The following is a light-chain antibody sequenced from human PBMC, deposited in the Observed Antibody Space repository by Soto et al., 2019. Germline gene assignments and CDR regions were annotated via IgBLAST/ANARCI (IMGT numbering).Light chain of an antibody. CDR2: GAS. CDR1: QSVSSSY. V-gene: IGKV3-20*01. Sequence: ESVLTQSPGTLSLSPGERATLSCRASQSVSSSYLACYQQKPGQAPRLLIYGASSRATGIPDRFSGSVSGTDFTLTISRLGPEDCALYYGQQYGSSPSFGQVTKVEIK. J-gene: IGKJ1*01. CDR3: QQYGSSPS.